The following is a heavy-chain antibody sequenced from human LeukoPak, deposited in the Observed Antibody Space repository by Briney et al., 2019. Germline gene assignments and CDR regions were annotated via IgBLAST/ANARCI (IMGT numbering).Heavy chain of an antibody. CDR3: AKVNYYQPYF. CDR1: GFTLSNYA. J-gene: IGHJ4*02. V-gene: IGHV3-23*01. Sequence: GGSLRLSCAASGFTLSNYAMSWVRQAPGKGLEGVSTIDVTTGGSYYADSVKGRFTISRNTFQNTLYLHLNSLRVDDTAIYYCAKVNYYQPYFWGQGTLVTVSS. CDR2: IDVTTGGS. D-gene: IGHD2-2*01.